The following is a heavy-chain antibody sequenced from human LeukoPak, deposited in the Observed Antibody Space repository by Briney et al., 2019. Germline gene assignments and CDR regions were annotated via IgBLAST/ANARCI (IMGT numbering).Heavy chain of an antibody. CDR2: INPNSGGI. Sequence: ASVKVSCKASGYTFTGYYIHWVRQAPGQGLEWLGYINPNSGGIHYAQNFQGRVTMTIDTSISTAYMELSRLRSDDTAVYYCGRTHNFGYWGQGTLVTVSS. CDR3: GRTHNFGY. CDR1: GYTFTGYY. V-gene: IGHV1-2*02. J-gene: IGHJ4*02.